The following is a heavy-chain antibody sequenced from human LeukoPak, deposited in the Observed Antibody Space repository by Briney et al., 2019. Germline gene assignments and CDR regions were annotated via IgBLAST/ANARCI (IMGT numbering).Heavy chain of an antibody. V-gene: IGHV1-46*01. CDR2: INPSGGST. CDR3: ARDREGLNWFDP. Sequence: ASVKVSCKASGYTFTSYYMHWVRQAPGQGLEWMGIINPSGGSTSYAQKFQGRVTMTRDTSTSTVYMELSSLKSEDTAVYYCARDREGLNWFDPWGQGTLVTVSS. CDR1: GYTFTSYY. J-gene: IGHJ5*02.